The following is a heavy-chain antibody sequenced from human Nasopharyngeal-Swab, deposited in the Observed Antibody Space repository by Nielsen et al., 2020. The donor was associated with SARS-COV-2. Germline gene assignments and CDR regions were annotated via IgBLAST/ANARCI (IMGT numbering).Heavy chain of an antibody. Sequence: GGSLRLSCAASGFTFSSYWMHWVRQAPGKGLVWVSRINSDGSSTSYADSVKGRFTISRDNAKNTLYLQMNSLRAEDTAVYYCARSPTDYSNYAFDSWGQGTLVTVSS. J-gene: IGHJ4*02. CDR3: ARSPTDYSNYAFDS. CDR1: GFTFSSYW. D-gene: IGHD4-11*01. CDR2: INSDGSST. V-gene: IGHV3-74*01.